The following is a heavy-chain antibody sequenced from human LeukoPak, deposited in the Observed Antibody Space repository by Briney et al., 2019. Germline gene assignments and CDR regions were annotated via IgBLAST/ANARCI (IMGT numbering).Heavy chain of an antibody. CDR1: GGSISTYY. V-gene: IGHV4-59*01. CDR2: IHYSGST. CDR3: ARGKAAGGQYYFDY. J-gene: IGHJ4*02. Sequence: SETLSLTCTVSGGSISTYYWSWIRQTPGKGLEWIGYIHYSGSTNYNPSLKSRVTISIDTSKNQVSLKLSSVTAADTAVYYCARGKAAGGQYYFDYWGQGTLVTVSS. D-gene: IGHD6-13*01.